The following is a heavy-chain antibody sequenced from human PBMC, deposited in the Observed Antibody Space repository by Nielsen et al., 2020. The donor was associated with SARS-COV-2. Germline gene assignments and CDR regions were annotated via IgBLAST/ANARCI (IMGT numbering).Heavy chain of an antibody. V-gene: IGHV3-11*03. J-gene: IGHJ4*02. Sequence: GGSLRLSCAASGFTFSDYYMSWIRQAPGKGLEWVSYISSSSSYTNYADSVKGRFTISRDNAKNTLYLQMNSLKTEDTAVYYCTQDDFWSGYYPYWGQGTLVTVSS. CDR1: GFTFSDYY. D-gene: IGHD3-3*01. CDR3: TQDDFWSGYYPY. CDR2: ISSSSSYT.